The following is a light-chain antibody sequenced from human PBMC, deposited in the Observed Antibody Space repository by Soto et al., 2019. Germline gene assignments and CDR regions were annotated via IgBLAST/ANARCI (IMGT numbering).Light chain of an antibody. CDR1: SSDIGAYNY. Sequence: QSALTQPASVSGSPGQSITISRTGTSSDIGAYNYVSWYQQHPGKAPTLMIYEVGNRPSGASNRFSGSKSGNTASLTISGLQAEDEADYYCSSYTTSSTWVFGGGTKLTVL. CDR2: EVG. J-gene: IGLJ3*02. V-gene: IGLV2-14*01. CDR3: SSYTTSSTWV.